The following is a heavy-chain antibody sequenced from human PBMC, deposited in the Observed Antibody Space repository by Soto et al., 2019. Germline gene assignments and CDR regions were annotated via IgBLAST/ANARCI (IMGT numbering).Heavy chain of an antibody. CDR1: GGSFSGYS. J-gene: IGHJ3*01. V-gene: IGHV4-34*09. D-gene: IGHD3-10*01. CDR2: INHSGST. Sequence: PSETLSLTCAVYGGSFSGYSWTWIRQPPGTGLEWIGEINHSGSTYYNPSLKSRVTISVDTSKNQFSLKLSSVTAADTAVYYCTRDLPRGDVFDFWGQGKMVTVSS. CDR3: TRDLPRGDVFDF.